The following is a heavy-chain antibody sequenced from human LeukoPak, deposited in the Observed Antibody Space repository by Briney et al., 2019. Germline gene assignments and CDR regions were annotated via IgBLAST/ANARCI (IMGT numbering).Heavy chain of an antibody. V-gene: IGHV4-59*12. CDR2: IYYSGST. Sequence: PSETLSLTCTVSGGSISSYYWSWIRQPPGKGLEWIGYIYYSGSTNYNPSLKSRVTISVDTSKSHFYLTLTSVTAADTAVYFCARASFASGSYYFDLRGQGTLITVSS. J-gene: IGHJ4*02. CDR1: GGSISSYY. D-gene: IGHD3-10*01. CDR3: ARASFASGSYYFDL.